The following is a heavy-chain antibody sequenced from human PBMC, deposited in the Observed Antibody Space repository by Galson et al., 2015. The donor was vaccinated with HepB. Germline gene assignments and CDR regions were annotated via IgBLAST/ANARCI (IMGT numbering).Heavy chain of an antibody. V-gene: IGHV1-69*13. J-gene: IGHJ3*02. Sequence: SVKVSCKASGGTFSSYAISWVRQAPGQGLEWMGGIIPIFGTANYAQKFQGRVTITADESTSTAYMELSSLRSEDTAVYYCAREMEQLVRGAFDIWGQGTMVTVSS. CDR3: AREMEQLVRGAFDI. CDR1: GGTFSSYA. D-gene: IGHD6-6*01. CDR2: IIPIFGTA.